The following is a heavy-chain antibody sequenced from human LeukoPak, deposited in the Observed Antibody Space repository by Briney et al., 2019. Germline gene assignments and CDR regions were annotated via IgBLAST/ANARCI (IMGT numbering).Heavy chain of an antibody. V-gene: IGHV4-30-4*01. CDR3: ARGAYDYVWGSYRYPNPFFDY. D-gene: IGHD3-16*02. CDR2: IYYSGST. Sequence: PSETLSLTCTVSGGSISSGDYYWSWIRQPPGKGLEWIGYIYYSGSTYYNPSLKSRVTISVDTSKNQFSLKLSSVTAADTAVYYCARGAYDYVWGSYRYPNPFFDYWGQGTLVTVSS. J-gene: IGHJ4*02. CDR1: GGSISSGDYY.